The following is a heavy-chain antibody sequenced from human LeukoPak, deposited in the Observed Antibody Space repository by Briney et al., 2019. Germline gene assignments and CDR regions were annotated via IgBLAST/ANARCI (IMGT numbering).Heavy chain of an antibody. V-gene: IGHV3-30-3*01. CDR1: GFTFSSYA. CDR2: ISYDGSNK. J-gene: IGHJ4*02. CDR3: ARDYYDSSGPFDY. D-gene: IGHD3-22*01. Sequence: PGGSLRLSCAASGFTFSSYAMHWVRQAPGKGLEWAAVISYDGSNKYYADSVKGRFTISRDNSKNTLYLQMNSLRAEDTAVYYCARDYYDSSGPFDYWGQGTLVTVSS.